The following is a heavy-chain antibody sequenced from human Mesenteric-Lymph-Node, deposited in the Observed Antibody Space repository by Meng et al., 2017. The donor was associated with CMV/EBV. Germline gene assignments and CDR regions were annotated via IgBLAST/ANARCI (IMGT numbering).Heavy chain of an antibody. J-gene: IGHJ5*02. V-gene: IGHV3-48*03. D-gene: IGHD3-16*01. CDR1: GFTLSDYE. CDR2: ISSSGNNI. Sequence: GESLKISCAASGFTLSDYEINWVRQAPGKGLEWISYISSSGNNIYYADSVKGRLTISRDNAKNSLYLQMNSLRAEDTAVYYCARAGGSPSWGQGTLVTVSS. CDR3: ARAGGSPS.